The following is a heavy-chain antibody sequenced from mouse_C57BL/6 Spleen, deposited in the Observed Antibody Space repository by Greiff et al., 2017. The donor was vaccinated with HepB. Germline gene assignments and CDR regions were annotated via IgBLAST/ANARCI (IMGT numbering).Heavy chain of an antibody. CDR3: AREDYYFDY. V-gene: IGHV5-4*01. J-gene: IGHJ2*01. Sequence: EVKVVESGGGLVKPGGSLKLSCAASGFTFSSYAMSWVRQTPEKRLEWVATISDGGSYTYYPDNVKGRFTISRDNAKNNLYLQMSHLKSEDTAMYYCAREDYYFDYWGQGTTLTVSS. CDR1: GFTFSSYA. CDR2: ISDGGSYT.